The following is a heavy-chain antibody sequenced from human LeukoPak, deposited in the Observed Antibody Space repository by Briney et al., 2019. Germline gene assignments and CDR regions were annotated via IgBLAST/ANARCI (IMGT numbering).Heavy chain of an antibody. CDR2: FDPEDGET. D-gene: IGHD4-17*01. J-gene: IGHJ4*02. CDR3: ATTRINHDYGDLYYFDY. Sequence: ASVKVFCKVSGYTLTELSMHWVRQAPGKGLEWMGGFDPEDGETIYAQKFQGRVTMTEDTSTDTAYMELSSLRSEDTAVYYCATTRINHDYGDLYYFDYWGQGTLVTVSS. CDR1: GYTLTELS. V-gene: IGHV1-24*01.